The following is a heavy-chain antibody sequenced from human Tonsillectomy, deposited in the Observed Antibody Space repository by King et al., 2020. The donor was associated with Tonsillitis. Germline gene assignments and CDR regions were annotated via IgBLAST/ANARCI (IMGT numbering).Heavy chain of an antibody. CDR3: ARDRAVTVYSPPGY. CDR2: IIPLLDIP. CDR1: GGTFSSYA. D-gene: IGHD3-9*01. Sequence: QLVQSGAEVKKPGSSVKVSCKASGGTFSSYAISWGRQAPGQGLEWMGRIIPLLDIPNYAQKLQGRVTITADKSTSTAYMELSSLRSEDTAVYYCARDRAVTVYSPPGYWGQGTLVTVSS. J-gene: IGHJ4*02. V-gene: IGHV1-69*09.